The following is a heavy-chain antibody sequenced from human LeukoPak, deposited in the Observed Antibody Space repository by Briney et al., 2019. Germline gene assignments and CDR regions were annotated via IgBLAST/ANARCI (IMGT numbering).Heavy chain of an antibody. CDR2: INPSGGST. D-gene: IGHD5-12*01. CDR3: ARVVTGYSGYDFRGSGGNYFDY. Sequence: GASVKVSCKASGYTFTSYCMHWVRQAPGQGLEWMGIINPSGGSTSYAQKFQGRVTMTRDTSTRTVYMELSSLRSEDTAVYYCARVVTGYSGYDFRGSGGNYFDYWGQGTLVTVSS. V-gene: IGHV1-46*01. J-gene: IGHJ4*02. CDR1: GYTFTSYC.